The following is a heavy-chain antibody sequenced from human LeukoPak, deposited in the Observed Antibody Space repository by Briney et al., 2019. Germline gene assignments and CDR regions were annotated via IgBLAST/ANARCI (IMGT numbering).Heavy chain of an antibody. Sequence: ASVKVSCKASGYTFTGYYMHWVRQAPGQGLEWMGWINPNSGGTKYAQKFQGRVTMTRDTSISTAYMELSRLTSDDTAVYYCARLLLASAGTGWFDPWGQGTLVTVSS. CDR3: ARLLLASAGTGWFDP. CDR2: INPNSGGT. J-gene: IGHJ5*02. V-gene: IGHV1-2*02. D-gene: IGHD6-13*01. CDR1: GYTFTGYY.